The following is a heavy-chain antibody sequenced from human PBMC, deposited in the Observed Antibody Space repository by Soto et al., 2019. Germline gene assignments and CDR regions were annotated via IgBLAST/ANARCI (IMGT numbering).Heavy chain of an antibody. CDR2: IYYSGIT. Sequence: QLQLQESGPGLVKPSETLSLTCTISGGSISSSSYYWGWIRQPPGKGLEWIGSIYYSGITYYNPSLKSRVPISVDTSKNQFSLKLSSVTAADTAVYYCARQRQWLVRGDFDYWGQGTLVTVSS. CDR1: GGSISSSSYY. J-gene: IGHJ4*02. V-gene: IGHV4-39*01. D-gene: IGHD6-19*01. CDR3: ARQRQWLVRGDFDY.